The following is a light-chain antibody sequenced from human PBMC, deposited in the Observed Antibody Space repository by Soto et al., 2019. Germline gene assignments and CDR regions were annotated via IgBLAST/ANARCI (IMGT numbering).Light chain of an antibody. CDR3: HQYNSYWT. CDR2: KTS. V-gene: IGKV1-5*03. Sequence: TQMTQSPSTRSASLGDKVTITCRASQSIGSWLAWYQQKPGKATKLLIYKTSILENGVPSRFSGSGSGTEFTLSISSLQPDDFATYYCHQYNSYWTFGQGTKVDIK. J-gene: IGKJ1*01. CDR1: QSIGSW.